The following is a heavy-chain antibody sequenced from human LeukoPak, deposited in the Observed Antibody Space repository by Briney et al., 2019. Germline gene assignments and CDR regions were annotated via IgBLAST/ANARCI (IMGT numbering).Heavy chain of an antibody. CDR2: ISAYNGNS. CDR1: GYTFTSYS. V-gene: IGHV1-18*01. J-gene: IGHJ4*02. CDR3: ARDLKMGYSSGSYSWGTGSSNDY. D-gene: IGHD6-19*01. Sequence: ASVKVSCKASGYTFTSYSINWVRQAPGQGLEWMGWISAYNGNSHYTQKFQGRITMTTDTSTSTAYMELRSLRSDDTAVYYCARDLKMGYSSGSYSWGTGSSNDYWGQGTLVTVSS.